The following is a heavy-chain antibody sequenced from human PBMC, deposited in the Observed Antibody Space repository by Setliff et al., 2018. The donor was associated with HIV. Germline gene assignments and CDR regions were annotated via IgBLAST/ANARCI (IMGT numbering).Heavy chain of an antibody. D-gene: IGHD6-6*01. CDR2: INPSSGST. CDR1: GYTFTSYY. Sequence: ASVKVSCKASGYTFTSYYMHWVRQAPGQGLEWMGIINPSSGSTTYAQKFQGRVTMTRDTSTSTVYMELSSRRSADTAVYYCARDPAPSSSASYFQHWGQGTPVTVSS. CDR3: ARDPAPSSSASYFQH. V-gene: IGHV1-46*01. J-gene: IGHJ1*01.